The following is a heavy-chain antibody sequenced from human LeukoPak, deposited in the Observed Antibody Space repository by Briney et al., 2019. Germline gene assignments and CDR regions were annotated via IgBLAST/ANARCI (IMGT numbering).Heavy chain of an antibody. Sequence: SETLSLTCTVSGGSISSSSYYWGWIRQPPGKGLEWIGSIYYSGSTYYNPSLKSRVTISVDTSKNQFSLKLSSVTAADTAVYYCARDYYDSSGYYAYYFDYWGQGTLVTVSS. CDR3: ARDYYDSSGYYAYYFDY. CDR2: IYYSGST. D-gene: IGHD3-22*01. V-gene: IGHV4-39*07. CDR1: GGSISSSSYY. J-gene: IGHJ4*02.